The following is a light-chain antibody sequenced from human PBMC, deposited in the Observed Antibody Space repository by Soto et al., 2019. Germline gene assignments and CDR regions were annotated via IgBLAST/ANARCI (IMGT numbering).Light chain of an antibody. Sequence: QTVVTQRPSASGTPGQRVTISCSGGSSNIGYSYVYWYQQVPGTAPKLLIQRNNQRPSGVPDRFSGSKSGTSASLAISGLRSEDEADYFCAAWDDSLRGVIFGGGTKLTVL. V-gene: IGLV1-47*01. CDR2: RNN. J-gene: IGLJ2*01. CDR1: SSNIGYSY. CDR3: AAWDDSLRGVI.